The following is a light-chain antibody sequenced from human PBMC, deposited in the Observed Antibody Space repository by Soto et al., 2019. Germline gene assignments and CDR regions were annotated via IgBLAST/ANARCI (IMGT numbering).Light chain of an antibody. CDR3: QSYDSGLVGLV. Sequence: QSVLTQPPSVSGAQEKGITFACPGSTPNIGAGYDVNWYRQFPGAAPKALLSTKSHRPSGVPDRFSASKSGTSASLAITGLQPEDEAEYYCQSYDSGLVGLVFGTGTKLTVL. J-gene: IGLJ2*01. CDR1: TPNIGAGYD. CDR2: TKS. V-gene: IGLV1-40*01.